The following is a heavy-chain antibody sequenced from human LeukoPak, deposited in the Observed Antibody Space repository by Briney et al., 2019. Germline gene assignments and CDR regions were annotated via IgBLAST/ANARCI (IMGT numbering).Heavy chain of an antibody. Sequence: GASVKVSCKVSGCTLTELSMHWVRQAPGKGLEWMGGFDPEDGETIYAQKFQGRVTMTEDTSTDTAYMKLSSLRSEDTAVYYCAGRHSTQWLPSFDPWGQGTLVTVSS. J-gene: IGHJ5*02. CDR3: AGRHSTQWLPSFDP. V-gene: IGHV1-24*01. D-gene: IGHD6-19*01. CDR1: GCTLTELS. CDR2: FDPEDGET.